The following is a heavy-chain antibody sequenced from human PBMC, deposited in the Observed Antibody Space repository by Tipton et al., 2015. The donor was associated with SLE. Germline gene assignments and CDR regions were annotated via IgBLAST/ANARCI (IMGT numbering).Heavy chain of an antibody. CDR2: IYYSGSTKYNPSL. CDR1: GGSIRSYY. J-gene: IGHJ4*02. CDR3: ARDEYRYDGTGYHLLGHFDY. Sequence: TLSLTCTVSGGSIRSYYWSWIRQPPGKGLEWIGYIYYSGSTKYNPSLNYNPSLKSRVTISADTSKNQFSLRLSSVTAADTAVYYCARDEYRYDGTGYHLLGHFDYWGQGTLVTVSS. D-gene: IGHD3-22*01. V-gene: IGHV4-59*01.